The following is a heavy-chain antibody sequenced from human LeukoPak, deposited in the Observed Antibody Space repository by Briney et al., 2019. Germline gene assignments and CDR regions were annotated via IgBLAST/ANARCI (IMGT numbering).Heavy chain of an antibody. J-gene: IGHJ4*02. V-gene: IGHV4-59*12. Sequence: PSETLSLTCTVSGGSISSYYWSWIRQPPGKGLEWIGYIYHSGSTNYNPSLKSRVTISVDRSKNQFSLKLSSVTAADTAAYYCARRAAGDYFDYWGQGNLDTVSS. CDR3: ARRAAGDYFDY. CDR2: IYHSGST. CDR1: GGSISSYY. D-gene: IGHD6-13*01.